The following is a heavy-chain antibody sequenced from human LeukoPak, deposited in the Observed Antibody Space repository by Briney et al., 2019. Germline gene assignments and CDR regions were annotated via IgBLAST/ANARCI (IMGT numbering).Heavy chain of an antibody. V-gene: IGHV4-39*07. Sequence: PSETLSLTCTVSGGSISSSSYYWDWIRQPPGKGLEWIGTFYHGGSTYYNPSLKSRVTISVDTSKNQFSLNLTSVTAADTAVYYCARAMSIAARLQTILDYWGQGTLVTVSS. CDR2: FYHGGST. CDR3: ARAMSIAARLQTILDY. D-gene: IGHD6-6*01. CDR1: GGSISSSSYY. J-gene: IGHJ4*02.